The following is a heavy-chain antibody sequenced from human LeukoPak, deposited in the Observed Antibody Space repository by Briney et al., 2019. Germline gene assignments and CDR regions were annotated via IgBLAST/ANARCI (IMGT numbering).Heavy chain of an antibody. D-gene: IGHD6-13*01. CDR2: IYYSRST. CDR1: GGSISSYY. CDR3: ARLGLFQYSNRPDGMDV. V-gene: IGHV4-59*01. J-gene: IGHJ6*02. Sequence: SETLSLTCTVSGGSISSYYWSWIRQPPGKGLEWIGYIYYSRSTNYNPSIKSRVTISVETSKNQFSLKLSSVTAADTAVYYCARLGLFQYSNRPDGMDVWGQGTTVTVSS.